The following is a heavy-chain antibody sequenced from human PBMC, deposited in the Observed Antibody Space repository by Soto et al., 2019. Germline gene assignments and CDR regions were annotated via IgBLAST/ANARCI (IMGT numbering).Heavy chain of an antibody. V-gene: IGHV3-30*18. D-gene: IGHD2-15*01. CDR3: EKDMLAAPARYGMDV. Sequence: GGSLRLSCAASGFTFSSYGMHWVRQAPGKGLEWVAVISYDGSNKYYADSVKGRFTISRDNSKNTLYLQMNSLRAEDTAVYYCEKDMLAAPARYGMDVWGQGTTVTVYS. CDR2: ISYDGSNK. CDR1: GFTFSSYG. J-gene: IGHJ6*02.